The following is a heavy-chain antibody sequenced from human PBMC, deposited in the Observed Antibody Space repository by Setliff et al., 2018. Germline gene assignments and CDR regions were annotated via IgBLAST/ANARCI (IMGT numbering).Heavy chain of an antibody. J-gene: IGHJ6*03. CDR1: GGSISSYY. Sequence: PSETLSLTCIVSGGSISSYYWSWIRQPAGKGLEWIGRIYTSGSTNYNPSLKSRVTMSVDTSKNQFSLKLSSVTAADTAVYYCARDSRGNPPNYMDVWGKGTTVTVSS. V-gene: IGHV4-4*07. CDR2: IYTSGST. CDR3: ARDSRGNPPNYMDV.